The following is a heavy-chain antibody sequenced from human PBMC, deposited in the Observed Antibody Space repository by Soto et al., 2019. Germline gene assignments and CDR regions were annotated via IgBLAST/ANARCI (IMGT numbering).Heavy chain of an antibody. J-gene: IGHJ6*02. D-gene: IGHD3-10*01. CDR1: GFTFGSYS. CDR3: ARDQDGSDDYYYYVIDV. V-gene: IGHV3-48*01. Sequence: GGYLRLSCAASGFTFGSYSMNWVRQAPGKGLEWVSYISSSSSTIYYADSVKGRFTISRDNAKNSLYLQLNSLRAEDTAVYYCARDQDGSDDYYYYVIDVCAQGSTDTVS. CDR2: ISSSSSTI.